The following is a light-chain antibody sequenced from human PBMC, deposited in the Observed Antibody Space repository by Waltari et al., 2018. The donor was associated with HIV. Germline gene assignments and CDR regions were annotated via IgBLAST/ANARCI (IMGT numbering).Light chain of an antibody. CDR2: GNT. Sequence: QSVLTQPPSVSGAPGQRVTISCTGSSPNIGAGYDVHWYQQLPGTAPKLLIYGNTNRPSGVSDRFSGSKSGTSASLTISGLQAEDEADYYCGSYTRSSTLVFGGGTKLTVL. J-gene: IGLJ2*01. V-gene: IGLV1-40*01. CDR1: SPNIGAGYD. CDR3: GSYTRSSTLV.